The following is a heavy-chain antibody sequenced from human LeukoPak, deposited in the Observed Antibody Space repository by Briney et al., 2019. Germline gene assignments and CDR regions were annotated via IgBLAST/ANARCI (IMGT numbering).Heavy chain of an antibody. CDR1: GYTFTSYG. J-gene: IGHJ4*02. CDR3: ARAPRDGYCSGGSCYVGY. Sequence: ASGKLSCKASGYTFTSYGISWVRQAPGQGLEWMGWISAYNGNTNYAQKPQGRVTMTTDTSTSTAYMELRSLRSDDPAVYYGARAPRDGYCSGGSCYVGYWGQGTLVTVSS. V-gene: IGHV1-18*01. D-gene: IGHD2-15*01. CDR2: ISAYNGNT.